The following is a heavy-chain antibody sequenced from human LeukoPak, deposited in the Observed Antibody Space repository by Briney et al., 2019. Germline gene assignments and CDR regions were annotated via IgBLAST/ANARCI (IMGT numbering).Heavy chain of an antibody. V-gene: IGHV1-2*06. J-gene: IGHJ4*02. CDR2: INPNSGGT. D-gene: IGHD6-13*01. CDR3: ARAGVLGTAAALS. Sequence: ASVKLSCKASGYTFTGHYMHWVRQAPGQGLEWMGRINPNSGGTNYAQKFQGRITMTRDTSINTAYMELSRLRSDDTAAYYCARAGVLGTAAALSWGQGTLVTVSS. CDR1: GYTFTGHY.